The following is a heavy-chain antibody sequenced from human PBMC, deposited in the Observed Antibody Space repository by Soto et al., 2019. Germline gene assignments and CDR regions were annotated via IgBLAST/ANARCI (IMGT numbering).Heavy chain of an antibody. Sequence: SEIHCVRWTVSDGSSISGDCYWILIRQPPGKGLEWIGYIYYSGSTYYIPSLKSRVTISVDTSKNQFSLKLSSVTAADTAVYYCARARDDFGLAYWGQGTLVTGS. CDR2: IYYSGST. CDR3: ARARDDFGLAY. CDR1: DGSSISGDCY. J-gene: IGHJ4*02. V-gene: IGHV4-30-4*08. D-gene: IGHD3-3*01.